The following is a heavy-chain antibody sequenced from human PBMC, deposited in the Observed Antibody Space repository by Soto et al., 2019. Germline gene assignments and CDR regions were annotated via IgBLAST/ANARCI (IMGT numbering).Heavy chain of an antibody. CDR1: GYTFTSYG. V-gene: IGHV1-18*01. CDR2: ISAYNGNT. J-gene: IGHJ6*02. CDR3: ARDRPREYYYGSGSYYNGNHYGMDV. Sequence: ASVKVSCKASGYTFTSYGISWVRQAPGQGLEWMGWISAYNGNTNYAQKLQGRVTMTTDTSTSTAYMELRSLRSDDTAVYYCARDRPREYYYGSGSYYNGNHYGMDVWGQGTTLTVSS. D-gene: IGHD3-10*01.